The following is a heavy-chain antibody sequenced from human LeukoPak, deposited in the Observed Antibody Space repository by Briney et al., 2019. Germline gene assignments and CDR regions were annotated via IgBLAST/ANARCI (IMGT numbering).Heavy chain of an antibody. CDR3: AKYHLTAWAIDC. Sequence: GGSLRLSCAASGFTFSDYAMNWVRQAPGKGLEWVSAVSGGGGNTYSADSVKGRFTISRDSSKSTLSLQMDSLRAEDTAIYFCAKYHLTAWAIDCWGQGVLVTVSS. CDR2: VSGGGGNT. V-gene: IGHV3-23*01. J-gene: IGHJ4*02. D-gene: IGHD2-2*02. CDR1: GFTFSDYA.